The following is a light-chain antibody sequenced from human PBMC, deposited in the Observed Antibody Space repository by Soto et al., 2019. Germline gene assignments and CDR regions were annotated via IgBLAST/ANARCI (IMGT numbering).Light chain of an antibody. J-gene: IGKJ2*01. CDR3: QQYGSSLYT. CDR2: GAS. CDR1: QSVSSSF. Sequence: EIVLTQSPGTLSLSPGDRATLSCRASQSVSSSFFAWYQQKPGQAPRLLIYGASSRATGIPDRFSGSGSGTDFTLTISRLEPEDFAVYYCQQYGSSLYTFGQGTKLEIK. V-gene: IGKV3-20*01.